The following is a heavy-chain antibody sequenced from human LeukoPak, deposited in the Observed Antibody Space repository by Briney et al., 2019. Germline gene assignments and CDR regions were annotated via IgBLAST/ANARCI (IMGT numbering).Heavy chain of an antibody. CDR1: GYTFTSYG. CDR2: ISAYNGNT. J-gene: IGHJ6*03. V-gene: IGHV1-18*01. D-gene: IGHD6-13*01. CDR3: ARMYSSSHVGAGYMDV. Sequence: ASVNVSCKPSGYTFTSYGISWVRQAPGQGVEWMEWISAYNGNTNYTQKPQGRVTMTSDTSTSTAYMELRSLRSDDTAVYYCARMYSSSHVGAGYMDVWGKGTTVTVSS.